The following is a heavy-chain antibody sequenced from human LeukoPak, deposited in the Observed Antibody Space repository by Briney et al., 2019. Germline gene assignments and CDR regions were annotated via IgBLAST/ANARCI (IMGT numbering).Heavy chain of an antibody. CDR2: IKEDGSEK. J-gene: IGHJ4*02. CDR3: AKDRRYSYGYFDY. V-gene: IGHV3-7*01. CDR1: GFTFSSYW. Sequence: GGSLRLSCAASGFTFSSYWMHWVRQAPGKGLEWVANIKEDGSEKYYVDSVKGRFTISRDNAKNSLSLQMNSLRAEDTAVYYCAKDRRYSYGYFDYWGQGTLVTVSS. D-gene: IGHD5-18*01.